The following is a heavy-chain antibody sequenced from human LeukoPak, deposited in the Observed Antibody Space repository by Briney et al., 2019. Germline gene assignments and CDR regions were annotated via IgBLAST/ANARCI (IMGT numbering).Heavy chain of an antibody. CDR3: AKALGSSSWYGYLGY. CDR1: GFTFSSYA. CDR2: ISGSGGST. D-gene: IGHD6-13*01. V-gene: IGHV3-23*01. Sequence: PGTSLRLSCAASGFTFSSYAMSWVRQAPGKGLEWVSTISGSGGSTYYADSVKGRFTISRDNSKNTLYLQMNSLRAEDTAVYYCAKALGSSSWYGYLGYWGQGTLVTVSS. J-gene: IGHJ4*02.